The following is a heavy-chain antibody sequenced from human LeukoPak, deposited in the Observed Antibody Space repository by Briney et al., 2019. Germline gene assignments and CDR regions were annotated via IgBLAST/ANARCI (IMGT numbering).Heavy chain of an antibody. J-gene: IGHJ4*02. CDR2: ISYTGSS. V-gene: IGHV4-59*02. D-gene: IGHD1-1*01. Sequence: SETLSLTCTVSGDSVSTNYWSWIRQPPGKGLEWIGYISYTGSSNYNPSLPSLKSRITISVDTSKNQFSLKLSSVTAADTAVYYCARVGDWNDLVYWGQGTLVTVSS. CDR1: GDSVSTNY. CDR3: ARVGDWNDLVY.